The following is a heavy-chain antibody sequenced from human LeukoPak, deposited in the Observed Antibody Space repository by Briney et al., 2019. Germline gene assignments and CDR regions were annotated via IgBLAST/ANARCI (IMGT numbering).Heavy chain of an antibody. CDR2: INPNSGGT. V-gene: IGHV1-2*02. J-gene: IGHJ4*02. Sequence: ASVKVFCKTSGYTFTGYYMHWVRQAPGQGLEWIGWINPNSGGTNYAQKFQSRVTMTRDTSINTAYMELSRLRSDDTAIYYCARVSRFYYDSSGDFDYWGQGTLVTVSS. CDR1: GYTFTGYY. D-gene: IGHD3-22*01. CDR3: ARVSRFYYDSSGDFDY.